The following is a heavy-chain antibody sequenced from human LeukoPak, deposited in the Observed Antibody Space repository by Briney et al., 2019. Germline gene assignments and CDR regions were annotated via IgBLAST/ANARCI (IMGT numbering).Heavy chain of an antibody. CDR2: ISGSGGVT. J-gene: IGHJ4*02. D-gene: IGHD6-13*01. CDR3: AKDAAGPEY. V-gene: IGHV3-23*01. CDR1: GFTFNNYA. Sequence: GGSLRLSCEASGFTFNNYAMSWVRQAPGKGLEWVSAISGSGGVTYYADSVKGRFTISRDNSKNTLNLQGNSLRAADTAVYYCAKDAAGPEYWGQGTLVTVSS.